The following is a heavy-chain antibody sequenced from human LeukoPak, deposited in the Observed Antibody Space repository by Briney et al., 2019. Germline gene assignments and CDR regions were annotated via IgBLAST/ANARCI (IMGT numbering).Heavy chain of an antibody. CDR2: RYNRSKWHN. Sequence: SQTLSLTCALSGDGVSSNSAAWSWIRQPPSKGLEWLGWRYNRSKWHNDYAVSVKSRITFNPHTSKNQFSLQLNSVTPEDTAVYYCARENSSSWHWFDPWGQGTLVTVSS. D-gene: IGHD6-13*01. J-gene: IGHJ5*02. CDR3: ARENSSSWHWFDP. CDR1: GDGVSSNSAA. V-gene: IGHV6-1*01.